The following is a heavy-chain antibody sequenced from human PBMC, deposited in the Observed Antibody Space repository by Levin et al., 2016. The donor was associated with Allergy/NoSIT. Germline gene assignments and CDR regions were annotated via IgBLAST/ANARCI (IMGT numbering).Heavy chain of an antibody. V-gene: IGHV3-23*01. D-gene: IGHD5-24*01. CDR2: IGGSGVGT. CDR3: AKGMATSGRPYYFDC. CDR1: GFTFTSYS. J-gene: IGHJ4*02. Sequence: GGSLRLSCAASGFTFTSYSMSWVRQAPGKGLEWVSGIGGSGVGTDFAGPVKGRFTISRDNSKNMLYLQMNSLRAEDTAIYYCAKGMATSGRPYYFDCWGQGTLVIVSS.